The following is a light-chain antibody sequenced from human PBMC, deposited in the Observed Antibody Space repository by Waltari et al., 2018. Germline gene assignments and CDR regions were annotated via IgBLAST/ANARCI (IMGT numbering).Light chain of an antibody. Sequence: QSVLTQAPSVSGTPGQRVTISCSGTTYNIASGLVNWYQQVRGMSPKLLIYSNDQRPSGVPDRFSGSKSGTSASLAISGLQSEDEADYYCATWDGRVNGVLFGGGTKVTVL. CDR2: SND. J-gene: IGLJ2*01. CDR1: TYNIASGL. CDR3: ATWDGRVNGVL. V-gene: IGLV1-44*01.